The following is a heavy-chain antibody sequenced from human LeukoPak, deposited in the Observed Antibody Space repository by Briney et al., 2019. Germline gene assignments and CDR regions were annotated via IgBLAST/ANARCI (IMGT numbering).Heavy chain of an antibody. CDR2: IYHGGTT. D-gene: IGHD2-2*01. J-gene: IGHJ4*02. Sequence: SQTLSLTCAVSGGYISSGAYYWGWIRQPPGKGLELIGYIYHGGTTYYNPSLKSRVTISVDTSKNQFSLKLSSVTAADTAVYYCARVADIVVVPAALDYWGQGTLVTVSS. CDR1: GGYISSGAYY. V-gene: IGHV4-30-2*01. CDR3: ARVADIVVVPAALDY.